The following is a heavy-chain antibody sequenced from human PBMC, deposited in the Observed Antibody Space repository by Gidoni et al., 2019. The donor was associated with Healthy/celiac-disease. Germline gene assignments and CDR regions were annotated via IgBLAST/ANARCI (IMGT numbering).Heavy chain of an antibody. J-gene: IGHJ4*02. CDR1: GYTFTGYY. D-gene: IGHD6-13*01. CDR2: INPNSGGT. Sequence: QVQLVQSGAEVKKPGASVTVSCKASGYTFTGYYMHWVRQAPGQGLEWMGWINPNSGGTNYAQKFQGWVTMTRDTSISTAYMELSRLRSDDTAVYYCARDPRIAAAGTTMGFDYWGQGTLVTVSS. V-gene: IGHV1-2*04. CDR3: ARDPRIAAAGTTMGFDY.